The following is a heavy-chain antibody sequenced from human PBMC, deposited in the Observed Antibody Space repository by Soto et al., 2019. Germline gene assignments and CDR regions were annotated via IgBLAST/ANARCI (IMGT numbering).Heavy chain of an antibody. CDR3: ARYEGPDDY. D-gene: IGHD2-8*01. Sequence: QVQLQQWGAGLLKPSETLSLTCAVYGGSFSGYYWSWIRQLPGKGLEWIGEINHSGITNYNPSLTSRATRSVDTSKNQYSLKPSSVTAADTAVYYCARYEGPDDYSGQGTLVTVST. CDR2: INHSGIT. CDR1: GGSFSGYY. J-gene: IGHJ4*02. V-gene: IGHV4-34*01.